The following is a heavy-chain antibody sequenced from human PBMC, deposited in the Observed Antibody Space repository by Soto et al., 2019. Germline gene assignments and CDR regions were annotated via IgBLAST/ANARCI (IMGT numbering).Heavy chain of an antibody. V-gene: IGHV1-69*13. CDR3: ARDSGAKLSSS. Sequence: SVKVSCKASGGTFSSYRFNWVRQARGQGLERLGGIVPIYRTADYAQKFQGRVTITADESTRTVYLELSSLKSQDTALYYCARDSGAKLSSSWGQGTLVTVSS. CDR2: IVPIYRTA. D-gene: IGHD6-13*01. J-gene: IGHJ4*02. CDR1: GGTFSSYR.